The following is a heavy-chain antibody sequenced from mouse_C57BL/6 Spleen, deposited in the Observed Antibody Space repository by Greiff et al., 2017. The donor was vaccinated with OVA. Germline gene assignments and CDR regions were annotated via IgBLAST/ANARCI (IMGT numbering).Heavy chain of an antibody. V-gene: IGHV1-42*01. CDR3: ARPYGSSYYYFDY. CDR2: INPSTGGT. J-gene: IGHJ2*01. D-gene: IGHD1-1*01. CDR1: GYSFTGYY. Sequence: VQLKQSGPELVKPGASVKISCKASGYSFTGYYMNWVKQSPEKSLEWIGEINPSTGGTTYNQKFKAKATLTVDKSSSTAYMQLKSLTSEDSAVYYCARPYGSSYYYFDYWGQGTTLTVSS.